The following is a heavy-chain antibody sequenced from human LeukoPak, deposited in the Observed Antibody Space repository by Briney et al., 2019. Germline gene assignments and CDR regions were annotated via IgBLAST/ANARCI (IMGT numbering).Heavy chain of an antibody. CDR2: ISGSGGTT. CDR3: AKDLGGSYRDY. CDR1: GFTFNNYA. Sequence: GGSLRLSCAASGFTFNNYAMNWVRQAPGKGLEWVSVISGSGGTTYYADSVKGRFTISRDNSKNTLYLQMNSLRAEDTAVYYCAKDLGGSYRDYWGQGTLVTVSS. D-gene: IGHD1-26*01. V-gene: IGHV3-23*01. J-gene: IGHJ4*02.